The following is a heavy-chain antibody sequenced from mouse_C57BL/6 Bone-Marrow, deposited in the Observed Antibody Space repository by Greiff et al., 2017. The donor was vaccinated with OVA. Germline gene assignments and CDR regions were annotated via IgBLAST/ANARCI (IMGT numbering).Heavy chain of an antibody. D-gene: IGHD2-5*01. Sequence: VKLVESGPGLVQPSQSLSITCTVSGFSLTSYGVHWVRQSPGKGLEWLGVIWSGGSTDYNAAFISRLSISKDNSKSQVFFKMNSLQADDTAIYYCARDSNFAYWGQGTLVTVSA. V-gene: IGHV2-2*01. CDR2: IWSGGST. J-gene: IGHJ3*01. CDR1: GFSLTSYG. CDR3: ARDSNFAY.